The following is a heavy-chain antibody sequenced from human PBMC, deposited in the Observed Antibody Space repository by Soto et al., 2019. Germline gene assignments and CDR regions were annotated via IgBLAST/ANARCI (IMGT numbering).Heavy chain of an antibody. D-gene: IGHD1-1*01. Sequence: ASVKASCKASGYTFTSYDIYWVRQATGQGLEWMGWMNPNTGNSAYAQKFQGRVTVTSDTSINTVHMELSSLRSEDTAVYYCARRAETNGWNGFGADKYYFDFWGQGTLVTVSS. V-gene: IGHV1-8*01. CDR3: ARRAETNGWNGFGADKYYFDF. CDR1: GYTFTSYD. J-gene: IGHJ4*02. CDR2: MNPNTGNS.